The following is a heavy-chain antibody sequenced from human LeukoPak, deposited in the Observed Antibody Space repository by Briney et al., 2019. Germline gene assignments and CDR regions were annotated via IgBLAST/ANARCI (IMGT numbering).Heavy chain of an antibody. CDR1: GGSISSSSYY. CDR2: IYHSGST. V-gene: IGHV4-39*01. CDR3: AGSTYDNWFDP. D-gene: IGHD2-8*01. Sequence: SETLSLTCTVSGGSISSSSYYCGWIRQPPGKGLEWIGSIYHSGSTYYNPSLKNRVTLSVETSKNQFSLKLSSVTAADTAVYYCAGSTYDNWFDPWGQGTLVTVSS. J-gene: IGHJ5*02.